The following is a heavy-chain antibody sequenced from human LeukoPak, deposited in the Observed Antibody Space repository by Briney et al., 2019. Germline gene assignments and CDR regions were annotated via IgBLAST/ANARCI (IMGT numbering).Heavy chain of an antibody. CDR3: ARGIAVAAPDY. V-gene: IGHV3-21*01. Sequence: GGSLRLSCAASGFTFSRFSMNWVRQAPGKGLEWVSSISSSSDVYYADSLKGRFTISRDNAKNSLYLQMNSLRADDTAVYYCARGIAVAAPDYWGQGRLVTVSS. CDR1: GFTFSRFS. D-gene: IGHD6-19*01. J-gene: IGHJ4*02. CDR2: ISSSSDV.